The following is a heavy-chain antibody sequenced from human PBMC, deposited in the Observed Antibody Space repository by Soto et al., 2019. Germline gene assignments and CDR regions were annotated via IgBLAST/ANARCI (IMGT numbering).Heavy chain of an antibody. V-gene: IGHV3-23*01. CDR2: ISGSGGST. CDR3: AKSIAVAGILERGGFYFVY. D-gene: IGHD6-19*01. CDR1: GFTFSSYA. Sequence: EVQLLESGGGLVQPGGSLRLSCAASGFTFSSYAMSWVRQAPGKGLEWVSAISGSGGSTYYADSVKGRFTISRDNSKNPLYLQMNSLRAEDTAVYYCAKSIAVAGILERGGFYFVYWGQRSVVTVAS. J-gene: IGHJ4*02.